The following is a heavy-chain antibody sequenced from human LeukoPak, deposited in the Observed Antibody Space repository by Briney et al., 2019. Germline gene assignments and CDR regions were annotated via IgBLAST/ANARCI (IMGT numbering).Heavy chain of an antibody. V-gene: IGHV3-9*01. Sequence: SLRLSCAASGFTFDDYAMHWVRQAPGKGLEWVSGISWNSGSIGYADSVKGRFTISRDNSKNTLYLQMNSLRAEDTAVYYCAKGSISSSGPSDYWGQGTLVTVSS. CDR1: GFTFDDYA. CDR3: AKGSISSSGPSDY. D-gene: IGHD6-13*01. CDR2: ISWNSGSI. J-gene: IGHJ4*02.